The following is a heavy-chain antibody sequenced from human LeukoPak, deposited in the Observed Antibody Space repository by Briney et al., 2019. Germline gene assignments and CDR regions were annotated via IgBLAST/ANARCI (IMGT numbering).Heavy chain of an antibody. Sequence: ASVKVSCKASGYSFTRYYMHWVRQAPGQGLEWMGILNPTGGGRTYAEQFQGRVTMTRDTSTSTGYMELSSLRSEDTAVYYCARGSLMTSDYYYDMDVWGQGTTVTVSS. V-gene: IGHV1-46*01. CDR1: GYSFTRYY. D-gene: IGHD2-21*02. CDR2: LNPTGGGR. CDR3: ARGSLMTSDYYYDMDV. J-gene: IGHJ6*02.